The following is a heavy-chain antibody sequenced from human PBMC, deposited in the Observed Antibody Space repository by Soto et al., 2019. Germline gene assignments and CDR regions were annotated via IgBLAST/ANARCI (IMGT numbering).Heavy chain of an antibody. J-gene: IGHJ6*02. Sequence: QVQLVQSGAEVKKPGSSVKVSCKASGGTFSSYAIGWVRQAPGQGLEWMGGIIPIFGTANYAQKFQGRVTITADESTSTAYMELSSLRSEDTAVYYCARAEQSGYLYYYYGMDVWGQGTTVTVSS. D-gene: IGHD3-22*01. CDR2: IIPIFGTA. CDR3: ARAEQSGYLYYYYGMDV. CDR1: GGTFSSYA. V-gene: IGHV1-69*01.